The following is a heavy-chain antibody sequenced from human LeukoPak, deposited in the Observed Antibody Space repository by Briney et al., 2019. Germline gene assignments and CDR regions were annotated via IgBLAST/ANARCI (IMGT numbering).Heavy chain of an antibody. D-gene: IGHD3-22*01. Sequence: GGSLRLSCAASGFTFSNAWMSWVRQAPGKGLEWVGRIKSKTDGGTTDYPAPVKGRFTISRDDSKNTLYLQMNSLKTEDTAVYYCTTTYYYDSSGYYGYYYMDVWGKGTTVTVSS. CDR2: IKSKTDGGTT. CDR1: GFTFSNAW. CDR3: TTTYYYDSSGYYGYYYMDV. V-gene: IGHV3-15*01. J-gene: IGHJ6*03.